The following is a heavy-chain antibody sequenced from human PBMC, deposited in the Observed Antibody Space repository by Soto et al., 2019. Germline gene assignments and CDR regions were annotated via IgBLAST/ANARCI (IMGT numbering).Heavy chain of an antibody. CDR3: ARKLVAATMYGVDY. CDR1: GFTFSSYS. V-gene: IGHV3-21*01. Sequence: EVQLVESGGGLVKPGGSLRRSCAASGFTFSSYSMNWVRQAPGKGLEWVSSISSSSSYIYYADSVKGRFTISRDNAKNSLYLQMNSLRAEDTAVYYCARKLVAATMYGVDYWGQGTLVTVSS. J-gene: IGHJ4*02. D-gene: IGHD2-15*01. CDR2: ISSSSSYI.